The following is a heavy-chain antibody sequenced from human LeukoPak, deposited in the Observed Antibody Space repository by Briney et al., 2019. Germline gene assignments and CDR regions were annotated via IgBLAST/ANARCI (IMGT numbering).Heavy chain of an antibody. V-gene: IGHV3-74*01. CDR3: ARGVHYGMDV. CDR2: INNEGSTT. CDR1: GFTFSSYC. D-gene: IGHD6-6*01. Sequence: PGGSLRLSCAASGFTFSSYCMHWVRQAPGKGLVWVSRINNEGSTTAYADSVKGRFTISRDNANNTVYLQMNSLRAEDTAVYYCARGVHYGMDVWGQGTTVTVSS. J-gene: IGHJ6*02.